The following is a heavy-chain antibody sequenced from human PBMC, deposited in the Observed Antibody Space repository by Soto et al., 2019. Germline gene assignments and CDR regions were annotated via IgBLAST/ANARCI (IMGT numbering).Heavy chain of an antibody. D-gene: IGHD2-8*01. V-gene: IGHV4-39*01. Sequence: SETLSLTCTVSGGSISSSSYYWGWIRQPPGEGLEWIGSIYYSGSTYYNPSLKSRVTISVDTSKNQFSLKLSAVTAADTAVYYCASLLMVYATQYFQHWGQGTLVTVSS. J-gene: IGHJ1*01. CDR2: IYYSGST. CDR1: GGSISSSSYY. CDR3: ASLLMVYATQYFQH.